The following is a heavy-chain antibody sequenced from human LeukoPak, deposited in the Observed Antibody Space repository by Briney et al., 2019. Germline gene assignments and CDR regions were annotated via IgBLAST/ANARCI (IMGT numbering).Heavy chain of an antibody. J-gene: IGHJ4*02. Sequence: ASVKVSCKASGYTFTNYYVHWVRQAPGQGPEYMGIINPSAGNTNYAQKFRGRITMTRDTSTTTVYMELSSLVSEDTAVYYCARERPSKCYFDYWGQGTLVTVSS. CDR3: ARERPSKCYFDY. V-gene: IGHV1-46*01. CDR1: GYTFTNYY. CDR2: INPSAGNT.